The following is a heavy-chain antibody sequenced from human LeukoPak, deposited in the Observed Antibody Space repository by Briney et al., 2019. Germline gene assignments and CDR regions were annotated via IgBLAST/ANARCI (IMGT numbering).Heavy chain of an antibody. CDR2: ISWNSGSI. J-gene: IGHJ4*02. CDR3: AKDMGQWLGKIDY. CDR1: GFTFYDYA. Sequence: GGSLRLSCAASGFTFYDYAMHWVRQAPGKGLEWVSGISWNSGSIGYADSVKGRFTISRDNAKNSLYLQMNSLRAEDMALYYCAKDMGQWLGKIDYWGQGTLVTVSS. V-gene: IGHV3-9*03. D-gene: IGHD6-19*01.